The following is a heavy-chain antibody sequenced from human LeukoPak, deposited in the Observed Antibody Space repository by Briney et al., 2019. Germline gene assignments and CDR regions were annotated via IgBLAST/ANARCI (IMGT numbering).Heavy chain of an antibody. V-gene: IGHV4-34*01. CDR1: GGSFSGYY. CDR2: INHSGST. CDR3: ARGRRYSSSRLSSFDY. D-gene: IGHD6-6*01. J-gene: IGHJ4*02. Sequence: PSETLSLTCAVYGGSFSGYYWSWIRQPPGKGLEWIGEINHSGSTNYNPSLKSRVTISVDTSKNRFSLKLSSVTAADTAVYYCARGRRYSSSRLSSFDYWGQGTLVTVSS.